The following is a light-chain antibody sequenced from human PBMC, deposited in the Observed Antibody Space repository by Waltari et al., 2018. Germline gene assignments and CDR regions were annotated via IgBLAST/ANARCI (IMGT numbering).Light chain of an antibody. CDR3: QNHERLPAM. J-gene: IGKJ1*01. Sequence: GTLSLSPGERATLSCRASQNVGTYLAWYQQKPGQAPRLLIYHASSRATGIPDRFSGSGSGTDFSLTISRLEPEDFAVYYCQNHERLPAMFGQGTNVEIK. CDR2: HAS. CDR1: QNVGTY. V-gene: IGKV3-20*01.